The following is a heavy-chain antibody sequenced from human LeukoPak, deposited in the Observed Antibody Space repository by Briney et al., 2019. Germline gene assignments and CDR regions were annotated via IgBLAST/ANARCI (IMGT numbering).Heavy chain of an antibody. V-gene: IGHV3-23*01. CDR2: ISRSGGAT. CDR1: EFTFNSYD. D-gene: IGHD2-21*02. Sequence: GGSLRLSCAASEFTFNSYDMSWVRQAPGKGRVWVSAISRSGGATYYADSVKGRFTISRDNSKNTLYLQMNSLRAEDTAVYYCAKEYVRKEIVVTAIVYDYWGQGTLVTVSS. CDR3: AKEYVRKEIVVTAIVYDY. J-gene: IGHJ4*02.